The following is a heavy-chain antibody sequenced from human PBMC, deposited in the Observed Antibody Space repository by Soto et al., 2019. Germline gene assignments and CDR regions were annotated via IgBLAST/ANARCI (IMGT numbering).Heavy chain of an antibody. J-gene: IGHJ4*02. CDR1: GFTFSSYA. D-gene: IGHD3-22*01. CDR3: AKDKELTPYESSGYYAPLGLAY. V-gene: IGHV3-23*01. CDR2: ISGSGGST. Sequence: EVQLLESGGGLVQPGGSLRLSCAASGFTFSSYAMSWVRQAPGKGLEWVSAISGSGGSTYYADSVKGRFTISRDNSKNTRYLQMNSLRAEDTAVYYCAKDKELTPYESSGYYAPLGLAYWGQGTLVTVSS.